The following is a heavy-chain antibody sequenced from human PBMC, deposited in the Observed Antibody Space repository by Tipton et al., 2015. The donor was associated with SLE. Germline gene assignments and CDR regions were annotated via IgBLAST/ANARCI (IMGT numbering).Heavy chain of an antibody. Sequence: TLSLTCTVSGGSISTYYWNWIRQSPGKGLEWIGYVYYTGTTNYNPSLKSRVTMSVDTSNNQFSLKLRSVTAADTALYYCAREMGRQAFDIWGQGTMVTVSS. CDR3: AREMGRQAFDI. V-gene: IGHV4-59*01. CDR2: VYYTGTT. J-gene: IGHJ3*02. CDR1: GGSISTYY. D-gene: IGHD2-8*01.